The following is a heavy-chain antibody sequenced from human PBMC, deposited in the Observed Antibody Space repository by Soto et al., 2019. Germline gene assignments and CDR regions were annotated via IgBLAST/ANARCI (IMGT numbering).Heavy chain of an antibody. Sequence: QVQLVQSGAEVKKPGSSVKVSCKASGGTFSSYAISWVRQAPGQGLEWMGGIIPIFGTANYAQKFQGRVTITAEESTRTAYMELSSLRSEDTAVYYCASRPRWLQIGEMVYWGQGTLVTVSS. J-gene: IGHJ4*02. CDR3: ASRPRWLQIGEMVY. D-gene: IGHD3-10*01. CDR2: IIPIFGTA. V-gene: IGHV1-69*12. CDR1: GGTFSSYA.